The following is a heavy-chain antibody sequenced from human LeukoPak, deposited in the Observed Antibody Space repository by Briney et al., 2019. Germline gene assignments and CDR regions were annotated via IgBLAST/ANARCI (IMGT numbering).Heavy chain of an antibody. CDR3: ARDHYYDSSGYYSWFDP. Sequence: PGGSLRLSCAASGFSFSVYWMHWVRQAPGKGPVWVSRIKTDGSITDYADSVKGRFTISRDNAENSLYLQMNSLRAEDTAVYYCARDHYYDSSGYYSWFDPWGQGTLVTVSS. V-gene: IGHV3-74*01. J-gene: IGHJ5*02. D-gene: IGHD3-22*01. CDR1: GFSFSVYW. CDR2: IKTDGSIT.